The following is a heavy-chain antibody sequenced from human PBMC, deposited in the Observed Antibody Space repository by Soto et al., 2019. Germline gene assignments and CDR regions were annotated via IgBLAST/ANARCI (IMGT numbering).Heavy chain of an antibody. V-gene: IGHV1-2*04. CDR3: AREVVPAAPGHYFDY. D-gene: IGHD2-2*01. CDR1: GYTFTGYQ. CDR2: INPNSGGT. J-gene: IGHJ4*02. Sequence: AASVKVSRKASGYTFTGYQMHWVRQAPGQGLEWMGWINPNSGGTNYAQKFQGWVTMTRDTSISTAYMELSRLRSDDTAVYYCAREVVPAAPGHYFDYWGQGTLVTVSS.